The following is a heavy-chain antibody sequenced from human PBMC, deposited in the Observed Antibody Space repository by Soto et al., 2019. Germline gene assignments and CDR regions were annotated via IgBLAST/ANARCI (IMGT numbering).Heavy chain of an antibody. J-gene: IGHJ5*02. V-gene: IGHV1-69*06. CDR3: ARGRIAVAGIPRWFDP. CDR1: GGTFSSYA. Sequence: QVQLVQSGAEVKKPGSSVKVSCKASGGTFSSYAISWVRQAPGQGLEWMGGIIPIFGTANYAQKFQGRVTITADKFTSTAYMELSSLRSEDTAVYYCARGRIAVAGIPRWFDPWGQGTLVTVSS. D-gene: IGHD6-19*01. CDR2: IIPIFGTA.